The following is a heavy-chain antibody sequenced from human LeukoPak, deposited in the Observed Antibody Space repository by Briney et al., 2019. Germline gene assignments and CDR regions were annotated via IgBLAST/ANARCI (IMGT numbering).Heavy chain of an antibody. J-gene: IGHJ4*02. CDR3: ARHWRASTWFDY. D-gene: IGHD1-26*01. V-gene: IGHV4-38-2*01. Sequence: PSETLSLTCVVSGYSLSSGYYWGWIRQPPGKGLEWIGGIYHSGSTYYNPSLKSRVTISVDTSKNQFSLKVSSVTAADTAVYYCARHWRASTWFDYWGQGTLVTVSS. CDR2: IYHSGST. CDR1: GYSLSSGYY.